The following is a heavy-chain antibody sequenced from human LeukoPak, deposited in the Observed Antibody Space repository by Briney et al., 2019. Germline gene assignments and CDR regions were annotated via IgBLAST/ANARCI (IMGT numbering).Heavy chain of an antibody. J-gene: IGHJ5*02. CDR1: GFTFSNYG. CDR2: ISYDGSNK. CDR3: ARDQDTFWFDP. Sequence: GGSLRLSCAASGFTFSNYGMHWVRQAPGKGLEWVAIISYDGSNKYYADSVKGRFTISRDNSKNSLYLQMNSLGAEDTAVYYCARDQDTFWFDPWGQGTLVTVSS. D-gene: IGHD5-18*01. V-gene: IGHV3-30*03.